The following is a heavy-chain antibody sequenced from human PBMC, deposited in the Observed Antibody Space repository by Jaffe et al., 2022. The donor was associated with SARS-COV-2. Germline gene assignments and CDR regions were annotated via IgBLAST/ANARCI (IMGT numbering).Heavy chain of an antibody. D-gene: IGHD2-21*01. V-gene: IGHV3-7*03. CDR2: IKQDGSEK. J-gene: IGHJ4*02. CDR3: VRDRQGGGNYY. CDR1: GFTLSGYW. Sequence: EVQLVESGGGLVQPGGSLRLSCAASGFTLSGYWMSWVRQAPGKGLEWVANIKQDGSEKYYVDSVKGRFTISRDNAKNSLYLQMNSLRADDTALYYCVRDRQGGGNYYWGQGTLVTVSS.